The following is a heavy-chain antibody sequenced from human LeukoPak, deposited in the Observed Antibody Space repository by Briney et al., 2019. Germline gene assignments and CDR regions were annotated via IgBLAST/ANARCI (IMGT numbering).Heavy chain of an antibody. J-gene: IGHJ4*02. CDR2: INAGNGNT. Sequence: APVKVSCKASGYTFTSYAMHWVRQAPGQRLEWMGWINAGNGNTKYSQKFQGRVTITRDTSASTAYMELSSLRSEDTAVYYCARSPYDTATPLDYWGQGTLVTVSS. CDR1: GYTFTSYA. V-gene: IGHV1-3*01. CDR3: ARSPYDTATPLDY. D-gene: IGHD5-18*01.